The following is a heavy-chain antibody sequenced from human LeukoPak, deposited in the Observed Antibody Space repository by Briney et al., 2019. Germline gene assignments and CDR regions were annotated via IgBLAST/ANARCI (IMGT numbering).Heavy chain of an antibody. CDR3: ARAEYGMDV. Sequence: SSETLSLTCAVYGGSFSGYYWSWIRQPPGKGLEWIGEINHSGSTNYNPSLKSRVTISVDTSKNQFSLKLSSVTAADTAVYYCARAEYGMDVWGQGTTVTVSS. D-gene: IGHD1-14*01. CDR1: GGSFSGYY. J-gene: IGHJ6*02. V-gene: IGHV4-34*01. CDR2: INHSGST.